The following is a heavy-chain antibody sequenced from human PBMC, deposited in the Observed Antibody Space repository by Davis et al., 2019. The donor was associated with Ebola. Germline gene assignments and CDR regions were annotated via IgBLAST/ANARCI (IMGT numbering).Heavy chain of an antibody. CDR2: ISYDGSNK. V-gene: IGHV3-30*03. Sequence: GGSLRLSCAASGFTFSSYGMHWVRQAPGKGLEWVAVISYDGSNKYYVDSVKGRFTISRDNAKNSLYLQMNSLRAEDTAVYYCARTGFRLFDYWGQGTLVTVSS. J-gene: IGHJ4*02. CDR3: ARTGFRLFDY. CDR1: GFTFSSYG. D-gene: IGHD1-14*01.